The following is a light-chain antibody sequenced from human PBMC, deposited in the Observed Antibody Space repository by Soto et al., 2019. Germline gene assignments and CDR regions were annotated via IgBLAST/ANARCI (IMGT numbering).Light chain of an antibody. CDR1: HSISSW. J-gene: IGKJ1*01. CDR2: DAS. V-gene: IGKV1-5*01. Sequence: DIQMTQSPSTLSASVGDRVTITCRASHSISSWLSWYQQKPGKAPKLLIYDASILESGVPSRFSGSGSGTEFTLTISSLQPDDFATYYCQQYNSYSETFGQGTKVDI. CDR3: QQYNSYSET.